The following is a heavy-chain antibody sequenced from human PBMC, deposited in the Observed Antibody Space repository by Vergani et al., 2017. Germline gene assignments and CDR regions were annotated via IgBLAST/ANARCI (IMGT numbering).Heavy chain of an antibody. D-gene: IGHD6-6*01. Sequence: QLQLQESGPRLVKPSETLSLTCSLSGMSISNNNYYWGWIRQPPGKGLEWIGSIYDSRNNNYSPSLKSRVSISVDTSKNQFSLNLTSVAAADTAVYYCARHLRQLARNDVFDIWGHGTLVTVSS. V-gene: IGHV4-39*01. CDR1: GMSISNNNYY. CDR3: ARHLRQLARNDVFDI. CDR2: IYDSRNN. J-gene: IGHJ3*02.